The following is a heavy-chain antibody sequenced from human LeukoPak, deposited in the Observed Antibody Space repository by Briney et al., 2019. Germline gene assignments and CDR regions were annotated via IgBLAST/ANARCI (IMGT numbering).Heavy chain of an antibody. CDR3: ASSPYYYYYYMDV. J-gene: IGHJ6*03. Sequence: PGGSLRLSCAASGFTFSSYGMHWVRQAPGKGLEWVAVISYDGSNKYYADSVKGRFTISRDNSKNTLYLQMNSLRAEDTAVYYCASSPYYYYYYMDVWGKGTTVTISS. V-gene: IGHV3-30*03. CDR1: GFTFSSYG. CDR2: ISYDGSNK.